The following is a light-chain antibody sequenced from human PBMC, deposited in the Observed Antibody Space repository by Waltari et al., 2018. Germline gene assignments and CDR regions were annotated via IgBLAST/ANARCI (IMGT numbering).Light chain of an antibody. V-gene: IGKV3-11*01. CDR3: QQRYNWPPFT. J-gene: IGKJ3*01. CDR2: DAS. Sequence: EIVLTQSPATLSLSPGERATLSCRASQSVSSYLAWYQQKPGQAPRLLIYDASNRATGIPARFSGSGSGTDFTLIISSLEPEDFAVYYCQQRYNWPPFTFGPGTKVDIK. CDR1: QSVSSY.